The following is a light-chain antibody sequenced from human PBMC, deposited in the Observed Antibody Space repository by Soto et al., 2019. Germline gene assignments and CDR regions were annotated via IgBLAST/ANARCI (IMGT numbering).Light chain of an antibody. CDR1: QSVSSSY. Sequence: EIVLTQSPGTLSLSPGERATISCRASQSVSSSYLAWYLQKPGQAPRLLIYDASSRATGIPDRFSGSGSGTDFTLTIIRLESEDFAVYLCQQYGSLPIFTFGPATKVDIK. V-gene: IGKV3-20*01. J-gene: IGKJ3*01. CDR3: QQYGSLPIFT. CDR2: DAS.